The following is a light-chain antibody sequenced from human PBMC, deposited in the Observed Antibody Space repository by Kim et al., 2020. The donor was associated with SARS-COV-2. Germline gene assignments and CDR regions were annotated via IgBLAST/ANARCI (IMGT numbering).Light chain of an antibody. V-gene: IGKV1-39*01. CDR3: QQSYFTPLT. J-gene: IGKJ4*01. Sequence: DIQMTQSPSSLSASVGDRVTISCRANQTVSTFLNWYRQKPGKAPELLIYAASSLQSGVPSRFGGSGSGTLFTLTISSLQPDDLATYYCQQSYFTPLTFGGGTKVDIK. CDR1: QTVSTF. CDR2: AAS.